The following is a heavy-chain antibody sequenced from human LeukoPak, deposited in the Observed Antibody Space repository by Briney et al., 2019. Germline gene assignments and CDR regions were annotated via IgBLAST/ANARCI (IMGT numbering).Heavy chain of an antibody. D-gene: IGHD6-6*01. CDR1: GFTLSSYW. V-gene: IGHV3-74*01. CDR3: ARPPQSSSLDGYFDC. J-gene: IGHJ4*02. CDR2: INNNGVST. Sequence: GGSLRLSCATSGFTLSSYWMHWVRRVPGKGLEWLSRINNNGVSTSYADSVKGRFTISRDNAKNTLYLRMNSLRAEDTAVYYCARPPQSSSLDGYFDCWGQGTLVTVSS.